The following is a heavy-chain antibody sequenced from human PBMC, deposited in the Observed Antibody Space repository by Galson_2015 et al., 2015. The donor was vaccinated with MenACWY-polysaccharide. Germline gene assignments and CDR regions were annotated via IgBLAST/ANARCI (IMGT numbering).Heavy chain of an antibody. CDR1: GFTFSGSW. J-gene: IGHJ4*02. CDR3: ARDSHYNTLDY. V-gene: IGHV3-7*01. CDR2: INQDGSVR. D-gene: IGHD3-10*01. Sequence: SLRLSCAVSGFTFSGSWMTWVRQAPGKGLEWVANINQDGSVRNYVDSVRGRFTISRDNALNSVYLQVDSLRGEDTAVYYCARDSHYNTLDYWGQGTLVAVSS.